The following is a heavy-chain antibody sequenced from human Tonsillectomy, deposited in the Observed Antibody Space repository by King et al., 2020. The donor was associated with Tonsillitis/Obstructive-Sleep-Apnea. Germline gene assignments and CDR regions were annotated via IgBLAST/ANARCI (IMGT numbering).Heavy chain of an antibody. CDR2: IYYSGST. CDR1: GGSISSYY. J-gene: IGHJ6*03. D-gene: IGHD6-19*01. V-gene: IGHV4-59*08. CDR3: ATLTRGSGWSVYYYYYMDV. Sequence: VQLQESGPGLVKPSETLSLTCTVSGGSISSYYWSWFRQPPGKGLEWIGYIYYSGSTNYNPSLKSRVTISVDTSKNQFSLKLSSVTAADTSVYYCATLTRGSGWSVYYYYYMDVWGTGTPVTVSS.